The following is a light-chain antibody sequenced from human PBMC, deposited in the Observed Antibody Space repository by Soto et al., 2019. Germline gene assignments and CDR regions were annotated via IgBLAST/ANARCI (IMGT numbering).Light chain of an antibody. CDR1: QGIRNN. J-gene: IGKJ1*01. CDR2: GTS. V-gene: IGKV1-17*01. CDR3: LQHETYPRT. Sequence: GDRVSITCRASQGIRNNLGWYQQRPGKAPKRLIYGTSNLQTGVPSRFSGSGYGTDFTLTISSLQPEDFATYYCLQHETYPRTFGQGTKVDI.